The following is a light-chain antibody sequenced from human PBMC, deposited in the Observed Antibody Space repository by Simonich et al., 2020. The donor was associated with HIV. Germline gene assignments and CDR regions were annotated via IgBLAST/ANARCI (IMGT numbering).Light chain of an antibody. J-gene: IGLJ3*02. V-gene: IGLV8-61*01. CDR3: VLYMGSGIRV. CDR1: SGSVSTTYY. Sequence: QTVVTQEPSFSVSPGGTVTLTCGLNSGSVSTTYYPSWYQQTPGQAPRTLIYSTNPRSSGVPDRFSGSILGNKAALTITGAQADDESDYYCVLYMGSGIRVFGGGTKLTVL. CDR2: STN.